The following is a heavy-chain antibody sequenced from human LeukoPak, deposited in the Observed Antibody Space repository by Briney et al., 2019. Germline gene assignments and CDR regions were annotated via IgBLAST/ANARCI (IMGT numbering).Heavy chain of an antibody. CDR3: ATTINYYDSSGHYYNWFDP. J-gene: IGHJ5*02. Sequence: SETLSLTCIVSGGSISDNYWSWIRQPAGKGLEWIGRLFPSGSTNYSPSLKSRVTMSVDTSKNQFSLRLTSVTAADTAVYYCATTINYYDSSGHYYNWFDPWGQGTLVTVSS. CDR1: GGSISDNY. V-gene: IGHV4-4*07. CDR2: LFPSGST. D-gene: IGHD3-22*01.